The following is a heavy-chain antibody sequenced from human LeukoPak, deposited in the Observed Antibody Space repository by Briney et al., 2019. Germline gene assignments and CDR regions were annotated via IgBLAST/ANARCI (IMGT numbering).Heavy chain of an antibody. D-gene: IGHD3-16*02. CDR1: GGSISSYY. Sequence: SETLSLTCTVSGGSISSYYWSWIRQPPGKGLEWIGYIYYSGSTKYNPSLKSRVTLSIDTSKNQFSLKLSSVTAADTAVYYCARWGDYVWGTYRLYYFDYWGQGTLVTVSS. J-gene: IGHJ4*02. CDR3: ARWGDYVWGTYRLYYFDY. CDR2: IYYSGST. V-gene: IGHV4-59*01.